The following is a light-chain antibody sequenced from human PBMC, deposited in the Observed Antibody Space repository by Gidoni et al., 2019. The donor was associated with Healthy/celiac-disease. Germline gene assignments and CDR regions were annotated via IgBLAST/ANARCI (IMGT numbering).Light chain of an antibody. CDR1: QSISSY. CDR3: QQSYSTPLFT. V-gene: IGKV1-39*01. J-gene: IGKJ3*01. CDR2: AAS. Sequence: DIQMTQYRASLSASVGDRVTITCRARQSISSYLNWYQQKPGKAPKLLIYAASSLQSGVPSRFSGSGSGTDFTLTISSLQPEDFATYYCQQSYSTPLFTFGPGTKVDIK.